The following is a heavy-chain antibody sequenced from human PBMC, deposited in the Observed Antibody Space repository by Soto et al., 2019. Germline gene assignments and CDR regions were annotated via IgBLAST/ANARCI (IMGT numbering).Heavy chain of an antibody. CDR2: IYWNDEK. J-gene: IGHJ4*02. CDR1: GFSLTTSGVG. CDR3: AHRLRWLANFDY. D-gene: IGHD6-19*01. Sequence: ESGPTLVNPTQTLTLTCTFSGFSLTTSGVGVGWIRQPPGKALEWLALIYWNDEKRYSPSLKSRLTITKDTSKNQVVLTMTNMDPVDTATYHCAHRLRWLANFDYWGQGTLVTGSS. V-gene: IGHV2-5*01.